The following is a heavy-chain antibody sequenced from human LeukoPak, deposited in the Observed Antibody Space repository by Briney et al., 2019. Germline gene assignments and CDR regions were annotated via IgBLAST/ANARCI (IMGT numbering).Heavy chain of an antibody. D-gene: IGHD6-13*01. J-gene: IGHJ4*02. CDR3: ARLHLGIAAAGKEGFDY. CDR2: INPNSGGT. Sequence: GASVKVSCKASGYTFTGYYMHWVRQAPGQGLEWMGWINPNSGGTNYAQKFQGRVTMTRDTSISTAYMELSRLRSDDTAVYYCARLHLGIAAAGKEGFDYWGQGTLVTVSS. CDR1: GYTFTGYY. V-gene: IGHV1-2*02.